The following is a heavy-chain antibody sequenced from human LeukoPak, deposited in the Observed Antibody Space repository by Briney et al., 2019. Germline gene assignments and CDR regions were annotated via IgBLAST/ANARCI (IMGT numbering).Heavy chain of an antibody. CDR1: SGSMNSYY. CDR3: ASHGYTASHYFLDY. V-gene: IGHV4-4*07. Sequence: SETLSLTCTVSSGSMNSYYWGWVRQPAGRGLEWIGRIYTTGKTDYDPSLKSRLTMSVDTSKRQFSLNLRSVSAADTAIYYCASHGYTASHYFLDYWSQGTLVTVSS. J-gene: IGHJ4*02. D-gene: IGHD3-16*01. CDR2: IYTTGKT.